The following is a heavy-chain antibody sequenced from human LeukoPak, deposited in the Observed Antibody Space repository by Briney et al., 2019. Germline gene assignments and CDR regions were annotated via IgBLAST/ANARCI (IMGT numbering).Heavy chain of an antibody. CDR2: INHSGST. J-gene: IGHJ4*02. D-gene: IGHD5-18*01. CDR3: ARGLQDTAMGANTPAFDY. V-gene: IGHV4-34*01. Sequence: SETLSLTCAVYGGSFSGYYWSWIRQPPGKGLEWIGEINHSGSTNYNPSLKSRVTISVDTSKNQFSLKLSSVTAADTAVYYCARGLQDTAMGANTPAFDYWGQGTLVTVSS. CDR1: GGSFSGYY.